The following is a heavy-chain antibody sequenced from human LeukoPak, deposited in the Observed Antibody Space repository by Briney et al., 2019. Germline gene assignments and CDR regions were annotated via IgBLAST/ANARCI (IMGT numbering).Heavy chain of an antibody. Sequence: SETLSLTCAVYGGSFSGYYWSWIRQPPGKGLEWIGEINHSGSTNYNPSLKSRVTISVDTSKNQFSLKLSSVTAAATAVYYCARGHKTTVTNFDYWGQGTLVTVSS. CDR3: ARGHKTTVTNFDY. V-gene: IGHV4-34*01. D-gene: IGHD4-17*01. CDR1: GGSFSGYY. J-gene: IGHJ4*02. CDR2: INHSGST.